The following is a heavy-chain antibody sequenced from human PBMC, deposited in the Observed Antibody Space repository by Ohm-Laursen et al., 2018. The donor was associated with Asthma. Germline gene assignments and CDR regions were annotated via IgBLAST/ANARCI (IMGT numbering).Heavy chain of an antibody. D-gene: IGHD3-3*01. V-gene: IGHV3-15*01. CDR3: TTDRPQTYYDFWSGYYTVDY. J-gene: IGHJ4*02. CDR1: GFTFSNAW. Sequence: SLRLSCAASGFTFSNAWMSWVRQAPGKGLEWVGRIKSKTDGGTTDYAAPVKGRFTISRDDSKNTLYLQMNSLKTEDTAVYYCTTDRPQTYYDFWSGYYTVDYWGQGTLVTVSS. CDR2: IKSKTDGGTT.